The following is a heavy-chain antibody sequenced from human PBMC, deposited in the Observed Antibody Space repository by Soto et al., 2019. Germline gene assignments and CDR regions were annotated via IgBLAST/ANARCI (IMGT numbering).Heavy chain of an antibody. CDR3: TRSAYMDV. CDR2: ISSGGGTI. D-gene: IGHD2-2*01. CDR1: GFAFSSYS. Sequence: EVQLVESGGGLVQPGGSLRLSCAASGFAFSSYSMNWVRQAPGKGLEWVSYISSGGGTIYYADSVKGRFTISRDNAKNSLYLQMDSLRAEDTAVYYATRSAYMDVWGTGTTVTVSS. J-gene: IGHJ6*03. V-gene: IGHV3-48*01.